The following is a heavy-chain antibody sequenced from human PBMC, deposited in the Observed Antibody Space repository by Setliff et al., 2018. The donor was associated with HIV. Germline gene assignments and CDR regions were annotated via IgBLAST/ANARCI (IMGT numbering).Heavy chain of an antibody. CDR1: GGSISSGSYY. CDR3: ARVPVLPAPRFDY. J-gene: IGHJ4*02. CDR2: INTSGST. D-gene: IGHD2-2*01. Sequence: SETLSLTCTVSGGSISSGSYYWSWIRQPAGKGLEWIGRINTSGSTNYNPSLKSRVTISVDTSKNQFSLKLSSVTAADTALYFCARVPVLPAPRFDYWGQGTQVTVPQ. V-gene: IGHV4-61*02.